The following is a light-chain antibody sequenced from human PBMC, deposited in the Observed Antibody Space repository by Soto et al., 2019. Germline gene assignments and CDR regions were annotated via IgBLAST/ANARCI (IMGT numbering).Light chain of an antibody. V-gene: IGLV2-14*01. CDR2: EVS. CDR3: RSYTNSTPRG. J-gene: IGLJ1*01. CDR1: NSDVGDYNY. Sequence: QSVLTQPGSVSGSPGQSTTISCTRTNSDVGDYNYVSWYQQHPGKAPKLIIYEVSNRPSGISDRFSASKSGNTASLTISGLEAEDDADSYCRSYTNSTPRGFG.